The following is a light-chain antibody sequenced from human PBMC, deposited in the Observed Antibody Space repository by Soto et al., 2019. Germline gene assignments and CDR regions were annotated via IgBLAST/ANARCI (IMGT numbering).Light chain of an antibody. CDR1: QSVSNY. Sequence: EIVLTQSPATLSLSPGERATLSCRASQSVSNYLIWYQQKPGQTPRLLIYDASNRATGIPARFSGSGSGTDFTLTISSLRPEDFGVYYCQQYRSWPRTFGQGTKVDIK. J-gene: IGKJ1*01. CDR3: QQYRSWPRT. V-gene: IGKV3-11*01. CDR2: DAS.